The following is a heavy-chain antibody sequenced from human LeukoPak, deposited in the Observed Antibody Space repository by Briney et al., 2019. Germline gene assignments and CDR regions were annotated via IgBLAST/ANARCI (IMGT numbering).Heavy chain of an antibody. CDR1: GDAFTSHY. Sequence: ASVKVSCKASGDAFTSHYIHWVRQPPGQGLEWMGSINPSDGSTRYAQKFQGRVTMTRDTSTSTGYMELSSLRSEDTAVYYCARVGIAAAGTWEYYYYMDVWGKGTTVTVSS. V-gene: IGHV1-46*01. CDR2: INPSDGST. J-gene: IGHJ6*03. CDR3: ARVGIAAAGTWEYYYYMDV. D-gene: IGHD6-13*01.